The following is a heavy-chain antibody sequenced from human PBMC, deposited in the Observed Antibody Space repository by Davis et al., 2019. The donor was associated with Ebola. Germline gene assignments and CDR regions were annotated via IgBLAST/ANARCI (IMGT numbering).Heavy chain of an antibody. J-gene: IGHJ6*02. CDR3: ANGYYYDSSGYYYYYGMDV. V-gene: IGHV3-33*06. CDR1: GFIFSSYG. D-gene: IGHD3-22*01. CDR2: IWYDGSNK. Sequence: GESLKISCAASGFIFSSYGMHWVRQAPGKGLEWVAVIWYDGSNKYYADSVKGRFTISRDNSKNTPYLQMNSLRAEDTAVYYCANGYYYDSSGYYYYYGMDVWGQGTTVTVSS.